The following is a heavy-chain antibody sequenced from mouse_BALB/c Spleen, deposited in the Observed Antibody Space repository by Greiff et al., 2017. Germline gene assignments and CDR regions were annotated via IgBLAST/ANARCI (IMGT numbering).Heavy chain of an antibody. Sequence: VKLMESGPGLVQPSQSLSITCTVSGFSLTSYGVHWVRQSPGKGLEWLGVIWSGGSTDYNAAFISRLSISKDNSKSQVFFKMNSLQANDTAIYYCARRGGNYYGSSPYAMDYWGQGTSVTVSS. CDR3: ARRGGNYYGSSPYAMDY. CDR1: GFSLTSYG. CDR2: IWSGGST. V-gene: IGHV2-2*02. D-gene: IGHD1-1*01. J-gene: IGHJ4*01.